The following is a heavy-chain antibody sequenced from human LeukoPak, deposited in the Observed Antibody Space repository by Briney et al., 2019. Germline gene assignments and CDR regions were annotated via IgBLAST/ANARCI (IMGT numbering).Heavy chain of an antibody. D-gene: IGHD6-19*01. CDR3: ARVYKWLVLTFYYYYMDV. Sequence: GGSLRLSCAASGFTVSSNYMSWVRQAPGKGLEWVSVIYSGDSTYYADSVKGRFTISRDNSKNTLYLQMNSLRAEDTAVYYCARVYKWLVLTFYYYYMDVWGKGTTVTVSS. CDR1: GFTVSSNY. CDR2: IYSGDST. J-gene: IGHJ6*03. V-gene: IGHV3-53*01.